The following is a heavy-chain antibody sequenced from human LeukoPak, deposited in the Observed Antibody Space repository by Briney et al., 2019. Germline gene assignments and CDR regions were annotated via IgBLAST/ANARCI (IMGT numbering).Heavy chain of an antibody. CDR3: ARGVTRGFDYYYYMDV. Sequence: SETLSLTCTVSGGSISSYYWTWIRQPPGREMEWIGYIYYSGSTNYNPSLESRVTISLDTSKNQFSLKLTSLIAADTAVYYCARGVTRGFDYYYYMDVWGKGTTVTVSS. J-gene: IGHJ6*03. V-gene: IGHV4-59*01. CDR1: GGSISSYY. CDR2: IYYSGST. D-gene: IGHD2-21*02.